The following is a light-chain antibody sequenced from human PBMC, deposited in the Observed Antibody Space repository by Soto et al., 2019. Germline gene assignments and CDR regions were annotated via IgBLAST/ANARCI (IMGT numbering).Light chain of an antibody. CDR1: QSVSGNS. CDR2: VAS. CDR3: QQYGSSPRT. Sequence: DSVLTQSPGTLSLSPGDRATLSCRASQSVSGNSLAWYQQKPGQAPRLLIYVASIRATGVPDRFSGSGSGADFTLTIRRLEPEDFAVYYCQQYGSSPRTFGQGTKVEIK. J-gene: IGKJ1*01. V-gene: IGKV3-20*01.